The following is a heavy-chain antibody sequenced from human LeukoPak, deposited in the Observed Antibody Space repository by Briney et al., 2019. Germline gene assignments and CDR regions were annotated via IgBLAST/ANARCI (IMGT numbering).Heavy chain of an antibody. CDR3: ARAVSGYSSGWHDY. CDR1: GGSISSSSYY. V-gene: IGHV4-61*05. J-gene: IGHJ4*02. D-gene: IGHD6-19*01. Sequence: SETLSLTCTVSGGSISSSSYYWGWIRQPPGKGLEWLGYIYHSGSTNYNPSLKSRVTMSVDTSKDQFSLKLSSVTAADTAVYYCARAVSGYSSGWHDYWGQGTLVTVSS. CDR2: IYHSGST.